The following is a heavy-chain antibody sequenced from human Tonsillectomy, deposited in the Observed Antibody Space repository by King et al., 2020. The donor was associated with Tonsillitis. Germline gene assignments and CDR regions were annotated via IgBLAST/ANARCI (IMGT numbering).Heavy chain of an antibody. V-gene: IGHV3-21*01. D-gene: IGHD6-13*01. CDR1: RFTFSSYS. J-gene: IGHJ4*02. CDR3: ARKLYSSSWSTQVAFDY. CDR2: ISSSSSYI. Sequence: VQLVESGGGLVKPGGSLRLSCVASRFTFSSYSMNWVRQAPGKGLEWVSSISSSSSYISYADSVKGRFTISRDNAKNSLYLQMNSLRAEDTAVYYCARKLYSSSWSTQVAFDYWGQGTLVTVSS.